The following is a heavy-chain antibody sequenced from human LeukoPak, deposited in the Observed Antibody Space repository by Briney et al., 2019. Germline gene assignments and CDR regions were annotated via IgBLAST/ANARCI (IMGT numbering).Heavy chain of an antibody. CDR3: ARYVVASACFDS. Sequence: GGSLRLSCAASGFTLSGYWMHWVRQAPGEGLVWVSRMNSDGTVTTYADSVRGRFTISRDNARNTLYLQMSSLRAEDTAVYYCARYVVASACFDSWGQGTLVTVSS. CDR1: GFTLSGYW. V-gene: IGHV3-74*01. J-gene: IGHJ4*02. CDR2: MNSDGTVT. D-gene: IGHD2-21*01.